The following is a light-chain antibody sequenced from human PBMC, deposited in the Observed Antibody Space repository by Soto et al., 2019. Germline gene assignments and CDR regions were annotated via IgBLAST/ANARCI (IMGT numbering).Light chain of an antibody. CDR2: DAS. J-gene: IGKJ1*01. Sequence: DIHMTQSPSSLSASLGDRVTITCQASQDISNYLNWYQQKPGKAPKLLIYDASSLESGVPSRFSGSGSGTEFTLTISSLQPDDFATYYCQQYNSYSFGQGTKVDI. CDR3: QQYNSYS. V-gene: IGKV1-5*01. CDR1: QDISNY.